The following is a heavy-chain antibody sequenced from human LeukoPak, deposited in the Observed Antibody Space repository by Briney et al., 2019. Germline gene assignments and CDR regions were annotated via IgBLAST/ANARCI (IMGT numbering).Heavy chain of an antibody. CDR1: GGSFSGYY. CDR3: ARGGGLIAARDFDY. Sequence: SEALSLTCAVYGGSFSGYYWCWIRQPPGKGLEWIGEINHSGSTNYNPSLKSRVTISVDTSKNQFSLKLSSVTAADTAVYYCARGGGLIAARDFDYWGQGTLVTVSS. CDR2: INHSGST. V-gene: IGHV4-34*01. J-gene: IGHJ4*02. D-gene: IGHD6-6*01.